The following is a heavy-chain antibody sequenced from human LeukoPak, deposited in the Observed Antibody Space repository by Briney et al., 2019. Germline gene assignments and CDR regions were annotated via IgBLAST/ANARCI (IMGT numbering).Heavy chain of an antibody. CDR3: ARGPYSSSWYWDAFDI. CDR1: GGSISSSSYY. CDR2: IYYSGST. V-gene: IGHV4-39*06. Sequence: PSETLSLTCTVSGGSISSSSYYWGWIRQPPGKGLEWIGSIYYSGSTYYNPSLKSRVTISVDTSKNQFPLKLSSVTAADTAVYYCARGPYSSSWYWDAFDIWGQGTMVTVSS. J-gene: IGHJ3*02. D-gene: IGHD6-13*01.